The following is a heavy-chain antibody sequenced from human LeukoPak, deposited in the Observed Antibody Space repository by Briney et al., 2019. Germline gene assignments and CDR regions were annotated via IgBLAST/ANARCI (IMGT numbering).Heavy chain of an antibody. D-gene: IGHD3-10*01. Sequence: ASVKVSCKSSGYTFTGYYMHWVRPAPGQGVAWVGWINPNSGGTNYAQKFQGRVTMTRDTSISTAYMELSRLRSDDTAVYYCARVGSIPLPSDYWGQGSLVTVSS. CDR2: INPNSGGT. V-gene: IGHV1-2*02. CDR1: GYTFTGYY. J-gene: IGHJ4*02. CDR3: ARVGSIPLPSDY.